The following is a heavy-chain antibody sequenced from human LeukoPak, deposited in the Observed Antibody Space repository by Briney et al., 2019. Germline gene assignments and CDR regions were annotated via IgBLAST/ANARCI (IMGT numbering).Heavy chain of an antibody. J-gene: IGHJ6*02. Sequence: GGSLKISCKSSGYSFTNYWIGWVRQMPGKGLEWMGIIYPGDSDTRYSPSFQGQVTISADKSVSTAYLQWSSLKASDTAIYYCARQVRDCSSTTCYRFYYYGLDVWGQGTTVTVSS. CDR3: ARQVRDCSSTTCYRFYYYGLDV. V-gene: IGHV5-51*01. CDR2: IYPGDSDT. D-gene: IGHD2-2*01. CDR1: GYSFTNYW.